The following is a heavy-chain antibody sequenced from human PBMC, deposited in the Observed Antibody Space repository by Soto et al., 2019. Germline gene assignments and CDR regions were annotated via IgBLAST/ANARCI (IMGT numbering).Heavy chain of an antibody. D-gene: IGHD4-17*01. CDR2: IYWDDDK. V-gene: IGHV2-5*02. CDR1: GFSLSTSGVG. J-gene: IGHJ1*01. CDR3: AHIPSPTVTTSAEYFQH. Sequence: QLTLKESGPTLVKPTQTLTLTCTFSGFSLSTSGVGVGWIRQPPGKALEWLALIYWDDDKRYSPSLKSRLTITKDTSKNQVVLTMTNVDPVDTATYYCAHIPSPTVTTSAEYFQHWGQGTLVTVSS.